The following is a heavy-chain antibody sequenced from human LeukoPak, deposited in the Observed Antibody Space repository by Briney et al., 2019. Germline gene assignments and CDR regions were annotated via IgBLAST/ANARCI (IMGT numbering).Heavy chain of an antibody. Sequence: SETLSLTCAVSGGSISSSNWWSWVRQPPGQGLEWTGEIYHSGSTNYNPSLKSRVTISVDKSKNQFSLKLSSVTAADTAVYYCARPIHYYGSGSYFDPWGQGTLVTVSS. V-gene: IGHV4-4*02. CDR3: ARPIHYYGSGSYFDP. D-gene: IGHD3-10*01. CDR1: GGSISSSNW. J-gene: IGHJ5*02. CDR2: IYHSGST.